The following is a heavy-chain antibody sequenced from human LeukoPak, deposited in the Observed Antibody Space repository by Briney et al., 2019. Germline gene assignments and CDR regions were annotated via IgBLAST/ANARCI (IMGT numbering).Heavy chain of an antibody. CDR2: IYYSGST. D-gene: IGHD3-9*01. Sequence: SETLSLTCTVSGGSISSYYWSWIRQPPGKGLEWIGYIYYSGSTNYNPSLKSRVTISVDTSKNQFSLKLSSVTAADTAVYYCARLLRAEYYDILTGSYWYFDLWGRGTLVTVSS. V-gene: IGHV4-59*08. J-gene: IGHJ2*01. CDR3: ARLLRAEYYDILTGSYWYFDL. CDR1: GGSISSYY.